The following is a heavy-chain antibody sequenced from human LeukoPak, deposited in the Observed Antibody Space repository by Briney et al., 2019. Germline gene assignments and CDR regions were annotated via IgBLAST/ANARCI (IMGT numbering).Heavy chain of an antibody. J-gene: IGHJ4*02. V-gene: IGHV3-7*01. CDR1: GFTFSSYW. Sequence: GGSLRLSCAASGFTFSSYWMSWVRQAPGKGLEWVANIKQDGSEKYYVDSVKGRFTISRDNAKNSLYLQMNSLRAEDTAVYYCQRASSGSLPDYWGQGTLVTVSS. D-gene: IGHD3-10*01. CDR2: IKQDGSEK. CDR3: QRASSGSLPDY.